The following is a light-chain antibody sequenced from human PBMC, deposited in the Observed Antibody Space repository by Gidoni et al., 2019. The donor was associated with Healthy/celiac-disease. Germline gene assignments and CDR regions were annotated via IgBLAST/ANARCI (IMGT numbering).Light chain of an antibody. J-gene: IGKJ1*01. V-gene: IGKV3-15*01. CDR1: QSVSSN. Sequence: EIVKTQSPATLSVSPGERAPLSCRASQSVSSNLTWYQQKPGQAPRLLIYGASTRATGIPARFSGSGSGTDFTLTISSLQSEDFAVYYCQQYNNWPRTFGQGTKVEIK. CDR2: GAS. CDR3: QQYNNWPRT.